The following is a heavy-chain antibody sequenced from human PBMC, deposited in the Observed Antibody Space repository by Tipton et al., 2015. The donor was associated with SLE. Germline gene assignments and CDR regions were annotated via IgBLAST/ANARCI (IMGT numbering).Heavy chain of an antibody. V-gene: IGHV5-10-1*01. D-gene: IGHD7-27*01. Sequence: VQLVQSGAEVKKPGESLKISCKGSGYSFTSYWIVWVRQMPGKGLEWMGRLDPTDSYTHYSPSFQGHITISADKSISTAYLHWSSLKASDTAMYYCAGDLDGDRDVFDIWGQGTKVTVSS. CDR2: LDPTDSYT. CDR1: GYSFTSYW. CDR3: AGDLDGDRDVFDI. J-gene: IGHJ3*02.